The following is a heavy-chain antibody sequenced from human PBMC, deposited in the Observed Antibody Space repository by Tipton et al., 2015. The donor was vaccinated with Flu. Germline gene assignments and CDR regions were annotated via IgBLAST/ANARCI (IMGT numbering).Heavy chain of an antibody. CDR3: ARGQGNGGWRYFDY. D-gene: IGHD6-19*01. J-gene: IGHJ4*02. CDR1: GGSISSGTYY. CDR2: IYTSGNT. V-gene: IGHV4-61*02. Sequence: TLSLTCSVSGGSISSGTYYWGWIRQPPGKGLEWIGRIYTSGNTNYSPSLKSRVTMSVDTSKNQFSLKLSSMTAADTAVYYCARGQGNGGWRYFDYWGQGTLVTVSS.